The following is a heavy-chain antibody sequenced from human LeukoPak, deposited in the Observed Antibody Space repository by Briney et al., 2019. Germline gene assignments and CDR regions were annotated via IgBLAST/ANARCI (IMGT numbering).Heavy chain of an antibody. D-gene: IGHD5-18*01. CDR1: GGSISSYY. CDR2: IYYTGST. Sequence: PSETLSLTCTVSGGSISSYYWSWIRQPPGKGLEWIGYIYYTGSTNYSPSLKSRVTISVDTSKNQFSLKLSSVTAEDTAVYYCARHGRSGYSIDWPALDYWGQGSLVTASS. J-gene: IGHJ4*02. V-gene: IGHV4-59*08. CDR3: ARHGRSGYSIDWPALDY.